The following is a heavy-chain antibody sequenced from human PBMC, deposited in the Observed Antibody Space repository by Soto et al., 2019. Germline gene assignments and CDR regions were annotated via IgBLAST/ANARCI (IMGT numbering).Heavy chain of an antibody. V-gene: IGHV3-23*01. J-gene: IGHJ4*02. CDR2: INGYGGDT. CDR1: GFTFSSYG. Sequence: EVQLLESGGGLVQSGGSLRLSCAASGFTFSSYGMDWVRQAPGKGLEWVSHINGYGGDTYYADSVKGRFTISRDNSRDTVSLQMNSLRAEDTAIYYCAKSHGDYLGVYFDNGGQGTLVTVTS. CDR3: AKSHGDYLGVYFDN. D-gene: IGHD4-17*01.